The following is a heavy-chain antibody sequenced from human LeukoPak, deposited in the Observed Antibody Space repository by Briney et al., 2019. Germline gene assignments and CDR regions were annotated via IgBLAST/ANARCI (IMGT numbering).Heavy chain of an antibody. J-gene: IGHJ4*02. V-gene: IGHV1-2*02. CDR3: ARGYSYGYVLYY. CDR1: GYTFTGYY. CDR2: INPNSGGT. Sequence: ASVKVSCKASGYTFTGYYMHWVRQAPGQGLEWMGWINPNSGGTNYAQKFQGRVTMTRDTSISTAYMEPSRLRSDDTAVYYCARGYSYGYVLYYWGQGTLVTVSS. D-gene: IGHD5-18*01.